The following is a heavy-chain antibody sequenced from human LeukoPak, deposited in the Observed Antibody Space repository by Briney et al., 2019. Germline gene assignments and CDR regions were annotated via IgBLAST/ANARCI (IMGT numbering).Heavy chain of an antibody. CDR1: GFTFSTYW. J-gene: IGHJ4*02. Sequence: QSGGSLRLSCAASGFTFSTYWMSWVRQAPGKGLEWVANIKQDGSEKYYVDSVKGRFTISRDNAKNSLYLQMNSLRAEDTAVYYCARVRLRPPFTLVGATSGIDYWGQGTLVTVSS. D-gene: IGHD1-26*01. CDR2: IKQDGSEK. CDR3: ARVRLRPPFTLVGATSGIDY. V-gene: IGHV3-7*01.